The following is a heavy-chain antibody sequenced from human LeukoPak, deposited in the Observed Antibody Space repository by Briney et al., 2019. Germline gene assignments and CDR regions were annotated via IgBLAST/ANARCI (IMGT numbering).Heavy chain of an antibody. CDR2: ISGSGDNT. Sequence: GGYLRLYCAASGFTFSTYVMSWVRQAPGKGLEWVSGISGSGDNTYYEDSVKGRFTISRDNSKNTVCLQMNSLRDEDTAVYYCAKGSGYDTDFDYWGQGTLVSVSS. D-gene: IGHD5-12*01. V-gene: IGHV3-23*01. CDR3: AKGSGYDTDFDY. CDR1: GFTFSTYV. J-gene: IGHJ4*02.